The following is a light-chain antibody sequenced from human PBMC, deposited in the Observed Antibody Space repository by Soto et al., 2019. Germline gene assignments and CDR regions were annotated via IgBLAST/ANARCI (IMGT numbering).Light chain of an antibody. J-gene: IGKJ3*01. V-gene: IGKV3-20*01. CDR1: QSVSSNY. Sequence: EIVLTQSPGTLALSPGERATLSCRASQSVSSNYLTWYQQKRGQAPRLLIHGASSRATGIPDRFSGSGSGTAFTLTISRLEPEDFAVYYCQQYGNSPFTFGPGTKVCIK. CDR3: QQYGNSPFT. CDR2: GAS.